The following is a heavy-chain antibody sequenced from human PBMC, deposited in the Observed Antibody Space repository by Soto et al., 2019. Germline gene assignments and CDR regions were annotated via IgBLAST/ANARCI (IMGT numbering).Heavy chain of an antibody. J-gene: IGHJ4*02. CDR3: ARGGGETSPQDY. CDR2: INHSGST. Sequence: QVQLQQWGAGLLKPSETLSPTCAVYGGSFSGYYWSWIRQPPGKGLEWIGEINHSGSTNYNPSLKSRVTISVDTSKNQFSLKLSSVTAADTAVYYCARGGGETSPQDYWGQGTLVTVSS. CDR1: GGSFSGYY. V-gene: IGHV4-34*01. D-gene: IGHD3-16*01.